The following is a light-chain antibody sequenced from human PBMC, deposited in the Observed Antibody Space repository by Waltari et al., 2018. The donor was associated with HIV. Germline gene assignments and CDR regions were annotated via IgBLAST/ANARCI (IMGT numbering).Light chain of an antibody. J-gene: IGLJ3*02. CDR2: GVS. CDR3: SSYTTSSTLGM. V-gene: IGLV2-14*01. Sequence: QSALTQPASVSGSPGQSITISCTGTSSDVGGFNYVSWYQHHPGKAPKLMIYGVSNRPSGVSNRLSGSKSGNTASLTISGLQAEDEADYYCSSYTTSSTLGMFGGGTKLTVL. CDR1: SSDVGGFNY.